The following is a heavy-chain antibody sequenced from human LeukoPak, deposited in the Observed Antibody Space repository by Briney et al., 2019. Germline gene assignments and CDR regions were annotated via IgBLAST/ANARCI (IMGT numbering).Heavy chain of an antibody. D-gene: IGHD5-12*01. CDR3: ARARNIGWFDP. CDR1: GGSFSGYY. V-gene: IGHV4-34*01. CDR2: INHSGST. J-gene: IGHJ5*02. Sequence: PSETLSLTCAVYGGSFSGYYWSWIRQPPGKGLEWIGEINHSGSTNYNPSLKSRVTISVDTSKNQFSLKLSSVTAADTAVYYCARARNIGWFDPWGQGTLVTVSS.